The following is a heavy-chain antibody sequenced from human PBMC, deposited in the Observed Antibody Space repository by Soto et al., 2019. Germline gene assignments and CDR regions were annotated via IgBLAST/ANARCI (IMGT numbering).Heavy chain of an antibody. Sequence: SVKVSCKASGGTFSSYAIIWVRQAPGQGLEWMGGIIPIFGTANYAQKFQGRVTITADESTSTAYMELSSLRSEDTAVYYCARGRGYSSSWHDAFDIWGQGTMVTVSS. J-gene: IGHJ3*02. CDR1: GGTFSSYA. CDR2: IIPIFGTA. CDR3: ARGRGYSSSWHDAFDI. D-gene: IGHD6-13*01. V-gene: IGHV1-69*13.